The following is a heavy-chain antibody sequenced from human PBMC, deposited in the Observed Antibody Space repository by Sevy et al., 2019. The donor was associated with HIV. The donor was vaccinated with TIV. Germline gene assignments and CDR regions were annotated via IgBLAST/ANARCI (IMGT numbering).Heavy chain of an antibody. CDR3: ARDLYCSSTSCYWDNWFDP. D-gene: IGHD2-2*01. V-gene: IGHV1-18*01. J-gene: IGHJ5*02. CDR2: ISAYNGNT. Sequence: ASVKVSCKASGYTFTSYGISWVRQTPGQGLEWMGWISAYNGNTNYAQKLQGRVTMTTDTSTSTAYMELRSLRSDDTAVYYCARDLYCSSTSCYWDNWFDPWGQGTLVTVSS. CDR1: GYTFTSYG.